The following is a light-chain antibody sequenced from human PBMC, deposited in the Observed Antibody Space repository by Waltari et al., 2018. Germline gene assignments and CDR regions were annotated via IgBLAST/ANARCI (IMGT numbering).Light chain of an antibody. J-gene: IGKJ4*01. CDR2: DAS. Sequence: DIRLSHSPSFLSLYVWDTVTITCRASQGIGSLLSWYQQDPGKAPKLLIYDASTLQGGVPSRFSGSGSGTEFALTISGLQPEDFATYFCLQLNSYPYTFGGGTKVDIK. V-gene: IGKV1-9*01. CDR1: QGIGSL. CDR3: LQLNSYPYT.